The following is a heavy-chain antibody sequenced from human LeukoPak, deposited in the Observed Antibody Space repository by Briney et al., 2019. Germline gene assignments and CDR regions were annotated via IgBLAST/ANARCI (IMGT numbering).Heavy chain of an antibody. J-gene: IGHJ4*02. CDR1: GYTFTGYY. D-gene: IGHD6-6*01. CDR2: INPNSGGT. V-gene: IGHV1-2*02. CDR3: ARERKALAARSTYFDY. Sequence: GASVKVPCKASGYTFTGYYMHWVRQAPGQGLEWMGWINPNSGGTNYAQKFQGRVTMTRDTSISTAYMELSRLRSDDTAVYYCARERKALAARSTYFDYWGQGTLATVSS.